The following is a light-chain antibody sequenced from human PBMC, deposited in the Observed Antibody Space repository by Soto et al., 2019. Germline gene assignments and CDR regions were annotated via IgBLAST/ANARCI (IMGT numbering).Light chain of an antibody. CDR3: SAYTTSTTWV. J-gene: IGLJ3*02. CDR2: DVN. CDR1: SSDVGSYNY. V-gene: IGLV2-14*01. Sequence: QSALTQPASVSGSPGQSITISCTGTSSDVGSYNYVSWYQQHLGKAPKLMIYDVNHRPSGVSNRFSGSKSGNTASLTVSGRHAEDEADYYCSAYTTSTTWVFGGGTMLTVL.